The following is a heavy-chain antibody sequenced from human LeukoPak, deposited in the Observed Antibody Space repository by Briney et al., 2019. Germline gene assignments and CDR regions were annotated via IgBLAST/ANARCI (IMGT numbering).Heavy chain of an antibody. V-gene: IGHV3-7*03. CDR3: AREAPYYYGSGSRYGMDV. D-gene: IGHD3-10*01. Sequence: GGSLRLSCAASGFTFSSYWMSWVRQAPGKGLEWVANIKQDGSEKYYVDSVKGRFTISRDNSKNTLYLQMNSLRAEDTAVYYCAREAPYYYGSGSRYGMDVWGQGTTVTVSS. J-gene: IGHJ6*02. CDR1: GFTFSSYW. CDR2: IKQDGSEK.